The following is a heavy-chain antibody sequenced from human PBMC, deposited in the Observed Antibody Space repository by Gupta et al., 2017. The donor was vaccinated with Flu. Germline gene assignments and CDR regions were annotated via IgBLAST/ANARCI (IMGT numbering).Heavy chain of an antibody. V-gene: IGHV1-69*01. CDR1: GVTFSDYA. D-gene: IGHD2-15*01. CDR2: TIPVFGPT. Sequence: QVQLVQSGAEVKKPGSSVKVSCQASGVTFSDYAINWVRRAPGQGLEWMGGTIPVFGPTKYAQKFQGRVTITADEPTNTAYLELSSLRSEDTAVYYCARKGGGHCSGGTCYSFDYWGQGTLVTVSS. J-gene: IGHJ4*02. CDR3: ARKGGGHCSGGTCYSFDY.